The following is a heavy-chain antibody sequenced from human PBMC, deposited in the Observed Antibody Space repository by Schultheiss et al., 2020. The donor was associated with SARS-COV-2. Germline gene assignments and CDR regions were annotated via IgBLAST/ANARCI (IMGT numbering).Heavy chain of an antibody. J-gene: IGHJ4*02. D-gene: IGHD2-8*01. CDR2: IRSSGRDI. V-gene: IGHV3-21*03. Sequence: GGSLRLSCAASGFTFSSYNMHWVRQAPGKGLEFVASIRSSGRDIYYADSMQGRFTVSRDNANNSLYLQMHSLRAEDTAVYYCTTARYCTNGVCRDYWGQGTLVTVSS. CDR3: TTARYCTNGVCRDY. CDR1: GFTFSSYN.